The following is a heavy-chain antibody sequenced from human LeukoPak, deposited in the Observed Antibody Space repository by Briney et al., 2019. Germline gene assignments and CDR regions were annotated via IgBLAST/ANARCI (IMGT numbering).Heavy chain of an antibody. J-gene: IGHJ6*03. V-gene: IGHV4-61*02. CDR2: IYTSGST. Sequence: SETLSLTCTVSGGSISSGSYYWSWIRQPAGKGLEWIGRIYTSGSTNYNPSLKSRVTISVDTSKNQFSLKLSSVTAADTAVYYCARVPPAGYYYMDVWGKGTTVTVSS. CDR1: GGSISSGSYY. D-gene: IGHD1-14*01. CDR3: ARVPPAGYYYMDV.